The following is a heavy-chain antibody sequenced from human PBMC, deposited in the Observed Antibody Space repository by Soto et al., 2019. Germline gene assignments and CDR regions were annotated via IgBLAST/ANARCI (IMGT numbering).Heavy chain of an antibody. V-gene: IGHV4-59*01. Sequence: SETLSLTCTVSSGSMSGYYWNWTRQPPGKGLEWIGYIYYSGSTNYNPSLKSRVTISVDTSKHQFSLKLSSVTAADTAVYYCARAGDYDFWSGYSNDAFDIWGQGTMVTVSS. CDR3: ARAGDYDFWSGYSNDAFDI. CDR2: IYYSGST. CDR1: SGSMSGYY. D-gene: IGHD3-3*01. J-gene: IGHJ3*02.